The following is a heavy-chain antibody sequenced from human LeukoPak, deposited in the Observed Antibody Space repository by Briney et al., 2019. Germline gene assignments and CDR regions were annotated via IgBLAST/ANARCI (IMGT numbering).Heavy chain of an antibody. J-gene: IGHJ4*02. CDR3: ARDSSLSSSWVSGGDY. D-gene: IGHD6-13*01. Sequence: GSLRLSCAASGFTFSSYAMTWVRQAPGKGLEWVAVISYDGSNKYYADSVKGRFTISRDNSKNTLYLQMNSLRAEDTAVYYCARDSSLSSSWVSGGDYWGQGTLVTVSS. CDR2: ISYDGSNK. V-gene: IGHV3-30*04. CDR1: GFTFSSYA.